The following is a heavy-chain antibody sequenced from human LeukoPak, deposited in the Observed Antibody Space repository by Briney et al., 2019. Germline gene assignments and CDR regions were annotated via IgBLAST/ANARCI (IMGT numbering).Heavy chain of an antibody. V-gene: IGHV3-30*04. CDR2: ISYDGSNK. Sequence: AGGSLRLSCAASGFTFSSYAMHWVRQAPGKGLEWVAVISYDGSNKYYADSVKGRFTISRDNSKNTLYLQMNSLRAEDTAVYYCARDSRFSFDYWGQGTLVTVSS. CDR3: ARDSRFSFDY. D-gene: IGHD3-3*01. J-gene: IGHJ4*02. CDR1: GFTFSSYA.